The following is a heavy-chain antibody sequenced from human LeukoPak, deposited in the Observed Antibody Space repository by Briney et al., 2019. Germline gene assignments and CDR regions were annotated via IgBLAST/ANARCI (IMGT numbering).Heavy chain of an antibody. D-gene: IGHD3-22*01. V-gene: IGHV1-2*02. CDR2: INPNSGGT. Sequence: ASVKVSCKASGYTFTGYYMHWVRQAPGQGLEWMGWINPNSGGTNYAQKFQGRVTMARDTSISTAYMELTSLRSDDTAVYYCAIGYVSGGYHHRVFYSWGQGTLVTVSS. J-gene: IGHJ4*02. CDR3: AIGYVSGGYHHRVFYS. CDR1: GYTFTGYY.